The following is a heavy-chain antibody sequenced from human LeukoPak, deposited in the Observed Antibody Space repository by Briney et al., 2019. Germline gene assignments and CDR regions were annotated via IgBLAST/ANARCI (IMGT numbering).Heavy chain of an antibody. Sequence: GESLKISCKGSGYSFTTYWIGWVRQMPGKGLEWMGIISPGDSDTRYSPSFQGQVTISADKSISTAYLQWSSLKASDTAMYYCARQYYDYWSGYYGWFDPWGQGTLVTVSS. V-gene: IGHV5-51*01. CDR1: GYSFTTYW. CDR2: ISPGDSDT. CDR3: ARQYYDYWSGYYGWFDP. J-gene: IGHJ5*02. D-gene: IGHD3-3*01.